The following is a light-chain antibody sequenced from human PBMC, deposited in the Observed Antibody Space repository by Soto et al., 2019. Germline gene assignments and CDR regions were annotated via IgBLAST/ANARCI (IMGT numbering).Light chain of an antibody. Sequence: DNESRPPPSPLSSTIGDRVTITCRASQSISSWLAWYQHKPGKAPKLLISAASSLQSGVPSRFSGSGSGTDFTLTIISLQPEDFATYYCQLSYSTLPLGPGPKVDIK. CDR3: QLSYSTLP. V-gene: IGKV1-39*01. CDR1: QSISSW. CDR2: AAS. J-gene: IGKJ3*01.